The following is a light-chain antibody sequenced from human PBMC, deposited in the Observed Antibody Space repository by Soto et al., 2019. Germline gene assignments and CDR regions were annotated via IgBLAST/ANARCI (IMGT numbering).Light chain of an antibody. CDR1: KLGDKY. CDR3: QAWDSSTHVV. J-gene: IGLJ2*01. V-gene: IGLV3-1*01. CDR2: QDS. Sequence: SYELTQPPSVSVSPGQTASITCSGEKLGDKYACWYQQKPGQSPVLVIYQDSKRPSGIPERFSGSNSGNTATLTISGTQAMDEADYYCQAWDSSTHVVFGGGTKRTVL.